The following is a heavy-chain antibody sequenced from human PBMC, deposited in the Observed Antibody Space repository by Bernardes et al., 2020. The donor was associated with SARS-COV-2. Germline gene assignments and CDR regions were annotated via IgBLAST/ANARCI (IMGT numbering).Heavy chain of an antibody. CDR3: AKERIAVAESLDY. J-gene: IGHJ4*02. CDR1: GFMFSSFA. CDR2: VSGSGFTT. Sequence: GGSLRLSCEASGFMFSSFAMTWVRQAPGKGLEWVAAVSGSGFTTYYADSVKGRFTISRDNSKNSLSLQMNSLRDEDTATYFCAKERIAVAESLDYWGRGSLVTLSS. V-gene: IGHV3-23*01. D-gene: IGHD6-19*01.